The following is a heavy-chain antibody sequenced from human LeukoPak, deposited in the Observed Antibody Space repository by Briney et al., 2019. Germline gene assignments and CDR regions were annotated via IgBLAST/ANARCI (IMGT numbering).Heavy chain of an antibody. CDR3: ARDRSYVGY. D-gene: IGHD1-26*01. CDR1: GFTFSSYA. J-gene: IGHJ4*02. CDR2: ISSSGYTM. Sequence: PGGSLRLSCAASGFTFSSYAMSWIRQAPGKGLEWVSYISSSGYTMYYADSVKGRFTISRDNAKNSLYLQMNSLRAEDTAVYYCARDRSYVGYWGQGTLVTVSS. V-gene: IGHV3-11*01.